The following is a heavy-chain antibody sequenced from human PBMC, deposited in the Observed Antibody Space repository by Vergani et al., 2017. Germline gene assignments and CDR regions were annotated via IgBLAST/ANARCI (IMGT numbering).Heavy chain of an antibody. CDR2: MYHSGST. CDR1: GGSMSGYY. Sequence: QVRLQESGPGLVKPSVTLSLTCSVSGGSMSGYYWSWIRQPPGQELEWIGYMYHSGSTNYNPSLEPRVTISGDTSKNQFSLKLNAVTAADTAVYYCWRVADFYGLGSRLLDVWGQGILVTVSS. J-gene: IGHJ4*02. CDR3: WRVADFYGLGSRLLDV. D-gene: IGHD3-10*01. V-gene: IGHV4-59*01.